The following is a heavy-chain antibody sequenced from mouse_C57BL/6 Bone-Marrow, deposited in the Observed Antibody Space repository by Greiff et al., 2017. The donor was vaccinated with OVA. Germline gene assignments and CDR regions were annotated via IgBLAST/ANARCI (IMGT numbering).Heavy chain of an antibody. CDR3: ARVTTVVATNFDY. J-gene: IGHJ2*01. Sequence: EVKLVESGPGLVKPSQSLSLTCSVTGYSITSGYYWNWIRQFPGNKLEWMGYISYDGSNNYNPSLKNRISITRDTSKNQFFLKLNSVTTEDTATYYCARVTTVVATNFDYWGQGTTLTVSS. D-gene: IGHD1-1*01. V-gene: IGHV3-6*01. CDR1: GYSITSGYY. CDR2: ISYDGSN.